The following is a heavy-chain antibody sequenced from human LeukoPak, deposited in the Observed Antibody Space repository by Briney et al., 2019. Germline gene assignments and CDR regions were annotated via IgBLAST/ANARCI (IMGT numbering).Heavy chain of an antibody. D-gene: IGHD2-21*02. CDR1: GYTFTSYG. Sequence: ASLKVSCKASGYTFTSYGISWVRQAPGQGLEWMGWISAYNGNTNYAQKLQGRVTMTTDTSTSTAYMELRSLRSDDTAVYYCAKVVTMLHFDYWGQGTLVTVSS. CDR3: AKVVTMLHFDY. J-gene: IGHJ4*02. V-gene: IGHV1-18*01. CDR2: ISAYNGNT.